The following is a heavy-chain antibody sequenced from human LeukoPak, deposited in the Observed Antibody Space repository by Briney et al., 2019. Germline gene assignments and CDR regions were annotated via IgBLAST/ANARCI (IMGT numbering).Heavy chain of an antibody. Sequence: PGGSLRLSCAASGFTFNTYWMHWVRQAPGKGLVWVSRINSDGRRTTYADSLKGRFTISGDNAKNTLYLQMNSLRAEDTAVYYCARDLDYGGNSNFDDWGQGTLVTVSS. J-gene: IGHJ4*02. V-gene: IGHV3-74*01. CDR3: ARDLDYGGNSNFDD. CDR2: INSDGRRT. D-gene: IGHD4-23*01. CDR1: GFTFNTYW.